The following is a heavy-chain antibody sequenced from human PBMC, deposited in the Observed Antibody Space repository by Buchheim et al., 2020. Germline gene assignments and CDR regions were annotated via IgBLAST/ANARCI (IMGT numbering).Heavy chain of an antibody. Sequence: EVQLLESGGGLAQPGGSLRLSCAASGFRFSTYAMSWVRQAPGKGLEWVSVISGSGSNTYYADSVKGRVTISRDNSKNTLYLQMNNLRAEDTAIYYCVKDFDYWGKGTL. V-gene: IGHV3-23*01. CDR3: VKDFDY. CDR1: GFRFSTYA. CDR2: ISGSGSNT. J-gene: IGHJ4*02.